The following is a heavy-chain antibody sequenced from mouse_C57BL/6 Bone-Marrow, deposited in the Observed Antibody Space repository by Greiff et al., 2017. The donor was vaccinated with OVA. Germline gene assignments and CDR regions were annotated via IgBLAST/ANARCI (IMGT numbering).Heavy chain of an antibody. D-gene: IGHD1-1*01. CDR1: GFTFSSYG. Sequence: EVKVVESGGDLVKPGGSLKLSCAASGFTFSSYGMSWVRQTPDKRLEWVATISSGGSYTYYPDSVKGRFTISRDNAKNTLYLQMSSLKSEDTAMYYCARQGDGSSLDYWGQGTTLTVSS. V-gene: IGHV5-6*01. CDR3: ARQGDGSSLDY. CDR2: ISSGGSYT. J-gene: IGHJ2*01.